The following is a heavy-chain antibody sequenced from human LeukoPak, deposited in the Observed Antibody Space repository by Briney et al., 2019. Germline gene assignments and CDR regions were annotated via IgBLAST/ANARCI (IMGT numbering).Heavy chain of an antibody. CDR3: ARLPSSSWAGGY. CDR2: INPNSGGT. D-gene: IGHD6-13*01. Sequence: ASVKVSCKASGYTFTGYYMHWVRQAPGQGLEWMGWINPNSGGTNYAQKFQGRVTMTRDTSISTAYMELSSLRSEDTAVYYCARLPSSSWAGGYWGQGTLVTVSS. CDR1: GYTFTGYY. J-gene: IGHJ4*02. V-gene: IGHV1-2*02.